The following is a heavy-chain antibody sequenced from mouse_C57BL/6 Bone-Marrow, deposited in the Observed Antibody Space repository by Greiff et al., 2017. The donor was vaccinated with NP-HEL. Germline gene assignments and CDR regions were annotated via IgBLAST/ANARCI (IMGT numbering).Heavy chain of an antibody. V-gene: IGHV5-17*01. D-gene: IGHD2-3*01. CDR1: GFTFSDYG. Sequence: EVLLVESGGGLVKPGGSLKLSCAASGFTFSDYGMHWVRQAPEKGLEWVAYISSGSSTIYYADTVKGRFTISRDNAKNTLFLQMTSLRSEDTAMYYCARNYDVYYPFAYWGQGTLVTVSA. CDR2: ISSGSSTI. CDR3: ARNYDVYYPFAY. J-gene: IGHJ3*01.